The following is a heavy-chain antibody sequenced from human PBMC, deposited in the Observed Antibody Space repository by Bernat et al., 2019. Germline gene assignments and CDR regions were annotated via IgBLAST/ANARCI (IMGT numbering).Heavy chain of an antibody. J-gene: IGHJ4*02. CDR1: GFTFISYW. CDR2: INSDGSST. Sequence: EVQLLESGGGLVQPGGSLRLSCAASGFTFISYWMHWVRQAPGKGLVWVSRINSDGSSTSYADSVKGRFTISRDNAKNTLYLKMNSLRAEETAVYYFERGDTYDYIWGSYRGIDYWGQGNLVTVSS. CDR3: ERGDTYDYIWGSYRGIDY. D-gene: IGHD3-16*02. V-gene: IGHV3-74*01.